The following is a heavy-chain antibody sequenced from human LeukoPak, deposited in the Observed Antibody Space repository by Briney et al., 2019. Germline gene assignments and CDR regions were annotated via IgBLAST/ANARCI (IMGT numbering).Heavy chain of an antibody. CDR2: IYHSGSA. D-gene: IGHD1-14*01. CDR1: GYSISSDDY. V-gene: IGHV4-38-2*01. J-gene: IGHJ4*02. CDR3: ARNRTRDHGPIDS. Sequence: PSETLSLTCVVSGYSISSDDYWGWIRQPPGKGLEWIGTIYHSGSAYYNPSLKSRVTMSVDTSKNQFSLELSSVTAADTAMYYCARNRTRDHGPIDSWGQGTLVTVSS.